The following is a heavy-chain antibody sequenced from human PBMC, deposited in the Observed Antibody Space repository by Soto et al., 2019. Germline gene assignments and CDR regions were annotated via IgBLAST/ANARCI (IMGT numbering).Heavy chain of an antibody. CDR1: GFTFSDHY. CDR2: SRNKANSYST. J-gene: IGHJ4*02. Sequence: PGGSLRLSCAASGFTFSDHYMDWVRQAPGKGLEWVGRSRNKANSYSTEYAASVKGRFTISRDESKNSLYLQMNSLKTDDTAVYYCARFSGSYTRGLDYWGQGTLVTVSS. D-gene: IGHD1-26*01. CDR3: ARFSGSYTRGLDY. V-gene: IGHV3-72*01.